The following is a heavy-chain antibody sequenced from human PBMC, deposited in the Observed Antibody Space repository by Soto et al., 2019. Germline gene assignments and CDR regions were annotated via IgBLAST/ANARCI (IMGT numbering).Heavy chain of an antibody. J-gene: IGHJ4*02. Sequence: QVQLAESGGGVVQPGRSLSLSCVGSGFRFSDYGMPWVRQAPGRGLEWVAMLSFDGTYKYYADSVKGRFIISRDNSKNTLYLQMNSLRAEDTAVYYCAKDRRDGEYNSVYDFWGQGTLVTVSS. CDR3: AKDRRDGEYNSVYDF. CDR1: GFRFSDYG. D-gene: IGHD4-17*01. V-gene: IGHV3-30*18. CDR2: LSFDGTYK.